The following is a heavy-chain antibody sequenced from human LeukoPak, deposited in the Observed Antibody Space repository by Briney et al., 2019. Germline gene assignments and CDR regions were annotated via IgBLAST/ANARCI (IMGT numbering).Heavy chain of an antibody. CDR1: GGSISGYH. V-gene: IGHV4-59*08. D-gene: IGHD2-15*01. J-gene: IGHJ5*02. CDR2: IFYTGNT. CDR3: ARKTYCSGGRCYGENWFDP. Sequence: SETLSLTCTVTGGSISGYHWNWIRQTPGKGLEWISNIFYTGNTDYNPSLKSRVTISIKTSKNEISLILRSVTAADTAGYYCARKTYCSGGRCYGENWFDPWGQGTLVTVSS.